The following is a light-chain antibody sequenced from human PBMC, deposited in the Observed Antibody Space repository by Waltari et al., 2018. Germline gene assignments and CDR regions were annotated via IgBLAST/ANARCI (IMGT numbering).Light chain of an antibody. CDR2: RVS. Sequence: EVVMTQAPLSLPVTLGPPASISCKSSQSLVHSDGNTHLNWFQQRPGQSPRRLIYRVSNRDSGVPDRFSGSGSGTDFTLKISRVEAEDVGVYYCMQGTHWPYTFGQGTKLDIK. V-gene: IGKV2-30*02. CDR3: MQGTHWPYT. CDR1: QSLVHSDGNTH. J-gene: IGKJ2*01.